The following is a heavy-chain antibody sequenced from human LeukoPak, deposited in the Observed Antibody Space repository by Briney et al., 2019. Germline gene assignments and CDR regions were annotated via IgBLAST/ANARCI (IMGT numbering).Heavy chain of an antibody. Sequence: GGSLRLSCAASGFTFNRYAMSWVRQAPGKGLEWVSAISGGGASTYYADSVKGRFTISRDNSQNTLFLQMNSLRAEDTAVYYCARELGVSRAFDIWGQGTMVTVSS. CDR1: GFTFNRYA. D-gene: IGHD6-6*01. CDR2: ISGGGAST. V-gene: IGHV3-23*01. J-gene: IGHJ3*02. CDR3: ARELGVSRAFDI.